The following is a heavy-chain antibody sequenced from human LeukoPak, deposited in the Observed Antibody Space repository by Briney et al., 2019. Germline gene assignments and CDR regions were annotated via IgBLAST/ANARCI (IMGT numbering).Heavy chain of an antibody. CDR3: AGGGGAYCSSTSCYRRKGYFDY. J-gene: IGHJ4*02. Sequence: SETLSLTCTVSGGSISSGNYYWSWLRQHPGKGLEWIGYISYSGSTYYNPSLKSRVTISVDTSKNQFSLKLSSVTAADTAVYYCAGGGGAYCSSTSCYRRKGYFDYWGQGTLVTVSS. CDR1: GGSISSGNYY. V-gene: IGHV4-31*03. CDR2: ISYSGST. D-gene: IGHD2-2*01.